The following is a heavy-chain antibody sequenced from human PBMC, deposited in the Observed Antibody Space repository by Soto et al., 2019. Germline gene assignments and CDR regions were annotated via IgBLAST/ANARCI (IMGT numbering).Heavy chain of an antibody. Sequence: ASVKVSCKASGYTFTSYDINWVRQATGQGLEWMGWMNPNSGNTGYAQKFQGRATMTRNTSISTAYMELSSLRSEDTAVYYCARMGIAFLYYDFWSGYYFDYWGQGTLVTVSS. CDR3: ARMGIAFLYYDFWSGYYFDY. CDR2: MNPNSGNT. J-gene: IGHJ4*02. CDR1: GYTFTSYD. D-gene: IGHD3-3*01. V-gene: IGHV1-8*01.